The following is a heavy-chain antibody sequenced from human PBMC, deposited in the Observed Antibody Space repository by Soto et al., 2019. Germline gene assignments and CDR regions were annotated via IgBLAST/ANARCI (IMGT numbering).Heavy chain of an antibody. CDR2: ISSSSSYI. J-gene: IGHJ4*02. CDR3: ARDSGYSYGFDY. CDR1: GFTFSSYS. V-gene: IGHV3-21*01. Sequence: EVQLVEFGGGLVKPGGSLRLSCAASGFTFSSYSMNWVRQAPGKGLEWVSSISSSSSYIYYADSVKGRFTISRDNAKNSLYLQMNSLRAEDTAVYYCARDSGYSYGFDYWGQGTLVTVSS. D-gene: IGHD5-18*01.